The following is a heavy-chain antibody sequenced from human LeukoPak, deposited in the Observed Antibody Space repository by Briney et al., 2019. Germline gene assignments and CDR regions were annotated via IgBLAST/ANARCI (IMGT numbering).Heavy chain of an antibody. J-gene: IGHJ4*02. CDR1: GFTFSSNS. CDR2: ISGSSTYI. V-gene: IGHV3-21*01. CDR3: ARDSAYYYDSRLQYYFDY. D-gene: IGHD3-22*01. Sequence: KTGGSLRLSCAASGFTFSSNSMNWVRQAPGKGLEWVSSISGSSTYIYYADSVKGRFTISRDNAKKSLYLQMNSLRAEDTAVYYCARDSAYYYDSRLQYYFDYWGQGTLVTV.